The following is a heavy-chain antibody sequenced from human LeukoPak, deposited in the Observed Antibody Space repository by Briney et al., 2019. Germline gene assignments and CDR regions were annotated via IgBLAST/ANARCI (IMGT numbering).Heavy chain of an antibody. CDR3: ASLARGGNWFDP. Sequence: SETLSLTCAVYGGSFRGHYWSWIRQSPGKGLEWIGEINHSGSTSYNPSLKSRVTISVDTSRNQFSLRLSSVTAADTAVYYCASLARGGNWFDPWGQGTLVTVSS. V-gene: IGHV4-34*01. CDR1: GGSFRGHY. CDR2: INHSGST. J-gene: IGHJ5*02. D-gene: IGHD6-6*01.